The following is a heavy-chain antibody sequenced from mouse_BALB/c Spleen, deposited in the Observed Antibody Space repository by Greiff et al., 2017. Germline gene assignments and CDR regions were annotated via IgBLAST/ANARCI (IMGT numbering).Heavy chain of an antibody. D-gene: IGHD1-1*01. CDR3: ARGLLRDYFDY. CDR2: ISSGSSTI. Sequence: EVKLVESGGGLVQPGGSRKLSCAASGFTFSSFGMHWVRQAPEKGLEWVAYISSGSSTIYYADTVKGRFTISRDNPKNTLFLQMTSLRSEDTAMYYCARGLLRDYFDYWGQGTTLTVSS. CDR1: GFTFSSFG. V-gene: IGHV5-17*02. J-gene: IGHJ2*01.